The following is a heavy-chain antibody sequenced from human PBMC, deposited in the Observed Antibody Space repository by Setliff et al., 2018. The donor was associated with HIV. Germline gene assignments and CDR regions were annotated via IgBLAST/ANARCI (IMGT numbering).Heavy chain of an antibody. D-gene: IGHD6-19*01. V-gene: IGHV4-38-2*01. CDR3: ARRAGTSFFDY. CDR1: GFSISNGYY. CDR2: IHHSGST. J-gene: IGHJ4*02. Sequence: SETLSLTCAVSGFSISNGYYWGWIRQPPGKGLEWIGSIHHSGSTYYNPSLKSRITMSVDTFKKQFSLKLSSVTAADTAVYYCARRAGTSFFDYWGQGTLVTVSS.